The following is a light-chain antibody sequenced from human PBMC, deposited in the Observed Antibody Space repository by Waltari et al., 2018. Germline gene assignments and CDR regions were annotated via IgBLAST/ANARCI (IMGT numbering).Light chain of an antibody. CDR2: ENP. CDR1: SSNIGNNY. CDR3: GTWDSSLSGAV. V-gene: IGLV1-51*02. Sequence: QSVLTQPPSVSAAPGQRVTISCSGGSSNIGNNYVSWYRQFPGTAPKLLIYENPVLPSGIPGLFPGSKSGTSATLDITGLQAGDEADYYCGTWDSSLSGAVFGGGTHLTVL. J-gene: IGLJ7*01.